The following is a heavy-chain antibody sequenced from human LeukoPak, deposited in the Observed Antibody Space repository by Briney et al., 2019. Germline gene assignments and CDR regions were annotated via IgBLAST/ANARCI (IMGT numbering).Heavy chain of an antibody. CDR2: IWYDGRKK. Sequence: GRSLTLSCSASGFTFSSYGMHWVGPAPGKGLEGVAWIWYDGRKKYYAHSLKGRFTISRDNSKNTLYLQMNSLRAADTAVYYCARDAGGNLAFDIWGQGTMVTVSS. CDR3: ARDAGGNLAFDI. D-gene: IGHD4-23*01. CDR1: GFTFSSYG. V-gene: IGHV3-33*01. J-gene: IGHJ3*02.